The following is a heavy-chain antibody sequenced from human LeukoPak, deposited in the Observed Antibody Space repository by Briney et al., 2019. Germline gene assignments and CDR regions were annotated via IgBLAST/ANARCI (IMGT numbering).Heavy chain of an antibody. Sequence: GGSLRLSCAASGFDFSGFYMHWVRQASGRGLEWVGLIRSKPSSYTTVYAASVNGRFTISRDDSKNTAYLQMNSLKAEDTAVYCCTRQDCSGGSCSYVDYWGQGTLVTVSS. CDR2: IRSKPSSYTT. J-gene: IGHJ4*02. CDR1: GFDFSGFY. D-gene: IGHD2-15*01. CDR3: TRQDCSGGSCSYVDY. V-gene: IGHV3-73*01.